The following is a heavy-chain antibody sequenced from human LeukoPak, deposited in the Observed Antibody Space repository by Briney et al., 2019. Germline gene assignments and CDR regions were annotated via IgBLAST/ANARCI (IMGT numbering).Heavy chain of an antibody. CDR3: ARGRPFTMVRGRGDWDY. CDR2: IYTSGST. D-gene: IGHD3-10*01. V-gene: IGHV4-4*07. CDR1: GGSISSYY. J-gene: IGHJ4*02. Sequence: SETLSLTCTVSGGSISSYYWSWIRQPAGKGLEWIGRIYTSGSTNYNPSLKSRVTMSVDTSKNQFSLKLSSVTAADTAVYYCARGRPFTMVRGRGDWDYWGQGTLVTVSS.